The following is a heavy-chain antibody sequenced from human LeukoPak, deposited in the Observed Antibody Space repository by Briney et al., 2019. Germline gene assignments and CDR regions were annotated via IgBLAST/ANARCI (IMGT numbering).Heavy chain of an antibody. J-gene: IGHJ4*02. D-gene: IGHD1-26*01. V-gene: IGHV1-69*05. Sequence: SVKVSCKASGGTFSSYAIGWVRQAPGQGLEWMGGIIPIFGTANYAQKFQGRVTITTDESTSTAYMELSSLRSEDTAVYYCARMSLYSGSYYVFDYWGQGTLVTVSS. CDR1: GGTFSSYA. CDR2: IIPIFGTA. CDR3: ARMSLYSGSYYVFDY.